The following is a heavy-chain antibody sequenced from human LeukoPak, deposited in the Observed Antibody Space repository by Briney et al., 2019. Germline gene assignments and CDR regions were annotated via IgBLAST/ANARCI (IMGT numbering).Heavy chain of an antibody. Sequence: PSETLSLTCTVSGGSISSSSYYWGWIRQPPGKGLEWIGSIYYSGSTYYNPSLKSRVTISVDTSKNQFSLKLSSVTAADTAVYYCRGLVVPAAIGYYYYMDVWGKGTTVTISS. V-gene: IGHV4-39*01. CDR1: GGSISSSSYY. CDR2: IYYSGST. D-gene: IGHD2-2*01. CDR3: RGLVVPAAIGYYYYMDV. J-gene: IGHJ6*03.